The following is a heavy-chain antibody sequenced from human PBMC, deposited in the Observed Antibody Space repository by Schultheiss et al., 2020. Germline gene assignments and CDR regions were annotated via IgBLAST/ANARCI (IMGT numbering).Heavy chain of an antibody. CDR2: ISSSSSTI. Sequence: GGSLRLSCAASGFTFSSYSMNWVRQAPGKGLEWVSYISSSSSTIYYADSVKGRFTISRDNSKNTLFLQMNSLRADDTAVYYCAKLRYQLLSCMGYWGQGTLVTVSS. D-gene: IGHD2-2*01. CDR1: GFTFSSYS. V-gene: IGHV3-48*01. J-gene: IGHJ4*02. CDR3: AKLRYQLLSCMGY.